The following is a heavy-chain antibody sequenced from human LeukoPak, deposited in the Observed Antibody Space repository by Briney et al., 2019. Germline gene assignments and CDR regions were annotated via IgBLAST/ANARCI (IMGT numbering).Heavy chain of an antibody. CDR1: GGTFSSYA. D-gene: IGHD3-9*01. V-gene: IGHV1-69*04. CDR2: IIPILGIA. J-gene: IGHJ4*02. CDR3: ARAEYYDILTGSDFDY. Sequence: SVKVSCKASGGTFSSYAISWVRQAPGQGLEWMGRIIPILGIANYAQKFQGRVTITADKSTSTAYMELSSLRSEDTAVYYCARAEYYDILTGSDFDYWGQGTLVTVSS.